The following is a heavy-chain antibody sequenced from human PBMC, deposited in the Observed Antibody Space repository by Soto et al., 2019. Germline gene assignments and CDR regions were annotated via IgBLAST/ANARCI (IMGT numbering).Heavy chain of an antibody. D-gene: IGHD3-10*01. CDR1: GGCISSYY. J-gene: IGHJ6*02. Sequence: SETLSLTCTVSGGCISSYYWSWIRQPPGKGQEWIGYIYYSGRTNYNPSLKSRVTISVDTSKNQVSLNLSSVTAAYTAVYYCARWDYGSGRYCGVYYYYYGMDVWGQGTTVTVSS. CDR2: IYYSGRT. V-gene: IGHV4-59*01. CDR3: ARWDYGSGRYCGVYYYYYGMDV.